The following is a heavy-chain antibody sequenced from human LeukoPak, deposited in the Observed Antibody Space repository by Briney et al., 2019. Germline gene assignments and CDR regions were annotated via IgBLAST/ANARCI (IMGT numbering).Heavy chain of an antibody. CDR3: ARGDIVLMVYVS. J-gene: IGHJ5*02. CDR2: IYHSGST. Sequence: SETLSLTCAVSGGSISSGGYSWSWIRQPPGKGLEWIGYIYHSGSTYYNPSLKSRVTISVDTSKNQFSLKLSSVTAADTAVYYCARGDIVLMVYVSWGQGTLVTVSS. V-gene: IGHV4-30-2*01. D-gene: IGHD2-8*01. CDR1: GGSISSGGYS.